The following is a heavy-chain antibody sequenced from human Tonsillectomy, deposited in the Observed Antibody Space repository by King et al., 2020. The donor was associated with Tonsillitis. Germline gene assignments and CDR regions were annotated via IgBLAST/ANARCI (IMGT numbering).Heavy chain of an antibody. CDR3: ASLSYYYDSSGYKDAFDI. CDR2: ISSSGSTI. D-gene: IGHD3-22*01. V-gene: IGHV3-48*03. J-gene: IGHJ3*02. Sequence: LVESGGGLVQPGGSLRLSCAASGFTFSSYEMNWVRQAPGKGLEWVSYISSSGSTIYYVDSVKGRFTISRDNAKNSLYLQMNSLRAEDTAVYYCASLSYYYDSSGYKDAFDIWGQGTMVTVSS. CDR1: GFTFSSYE.